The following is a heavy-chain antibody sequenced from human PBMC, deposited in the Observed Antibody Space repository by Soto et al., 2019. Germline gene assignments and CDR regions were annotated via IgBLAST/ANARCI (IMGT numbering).Heavy chain of an antibody. D-gene: IGHD2-15*01. CDR2: IIPILGIA. CDR1: GGTFSSYT. Sequence: ASVKVSFTASGGTFSSYTISWVRQAPGQGLEWMGRIIPILGIANYAQKFQGRVTITADKSTSTAYMELSSLRSEDTAVYYCARRRGGYCSGGSCYSGWFDPWGQGTLVTVSS. V-gene: IGHV1-69*02. J-gene: IGHJ5*02. CDR3: ARRRGGYCSGGSCYSGWFDP.